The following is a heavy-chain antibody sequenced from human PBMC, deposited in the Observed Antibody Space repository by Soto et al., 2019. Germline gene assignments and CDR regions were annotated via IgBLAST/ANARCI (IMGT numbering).Heavy chain of an antibody. CDR1: GGSISSYY. D-gene: IGHD6-6*01. V-gene: IGHV4-59*12. J-gene: IGHJ5*02. CDR2: FYDSGYT. CDR3: ARDSSSRDWFDP. Sequence: SETLSLTCTVSGGSISSYYWSWIRQPPEKGLEWIGYFYDSGYTNYNPSLKSRVTISVDTSKNQFSLKLSSVTAADTAVYYCARDSSSRDWFDPWGQGTLVTVSS.